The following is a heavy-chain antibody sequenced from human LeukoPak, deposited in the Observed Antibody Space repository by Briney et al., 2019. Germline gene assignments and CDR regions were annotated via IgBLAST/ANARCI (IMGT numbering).Heavy chain of an antibody. V-gene: IGHV3-23*01. D-gene: IGHD3-3*01. Sequence: GGCLRLSCAASGFTFSSYAMSWGRQAPGKGLEWVSAINGSGGSTYYADSVKGRFTISRDNSKNTLYLQMNSLRAEDTAVYYCAKVGHYDFWSGPREGYFDYWGQATLATVSS. CDR3: AKVGHYDFWSGPREGYFDY. J-gene: IGHJ4*02. CDR1: GFTFSSYA. CDR2: INGSGGST.